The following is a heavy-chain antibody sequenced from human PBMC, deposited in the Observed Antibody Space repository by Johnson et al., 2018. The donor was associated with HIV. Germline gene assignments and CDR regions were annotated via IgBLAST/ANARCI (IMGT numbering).Heavy chain of an antibody. J-gene: IGHJ3*02. D-gene: IGHD3-3*01. CDR3: TTDLSQYYDFWSGSGDDAFDI. V-gene: IGHV3-15*01. CDR1: GFTLSNAW. CDR2: IKSKTDGGTP. Sequence: EVQPVESGGGLVKPGGSLRLSCSASGFTLSNAWMSWVRQAPGKGLEWVGCIKSKTDGGTPDYAAPVKGRFTITRDDSKNTLYLQMNSLKTEDTAVYYCTTDLSQYYDFWSGSGDDAFDIWGQGTMVTVSS.